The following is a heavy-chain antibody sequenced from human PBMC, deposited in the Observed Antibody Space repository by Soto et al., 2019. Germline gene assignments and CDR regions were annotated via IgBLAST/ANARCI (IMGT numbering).Heavy chain of an antibody. V-gene: IGHV1-18*01. J-gene: IGHJ4*02. CDR1: GYTFTNYG. CDR3: ARENQYYDILTGYFNDY. D-gene: IGHD3-9*01. CDR2: ISAYNGNT. Sequence: QVQLVQSGAEVKKPGASVKVSCRASGYTFTNYGISWVRQAPGQGLEWMGWISAYNGNTNYAQKLHGRVTMTTDTSMRTAYMELRRLRSDDTAVYYCARENQYYDILTGYFNDYWGQGTLVTVSS.